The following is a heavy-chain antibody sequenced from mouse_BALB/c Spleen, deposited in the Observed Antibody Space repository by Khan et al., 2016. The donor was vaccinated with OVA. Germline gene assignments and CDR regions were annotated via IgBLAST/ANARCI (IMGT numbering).Heavy chain of an antibody. CDR1: GFSLTSYG. Sequence: QVQLQQPGPGLVAPSQSLSITCTVSGFSLTSYGVHWVRQPPGKGLEWLGVIWAGGSTNYNSALMSRLSISKDNSKSQVFLKMNSLQTDDTAMYYCVGLYYYGSSFYAMDYWGQGTSVTVSS. V-gene: IGHV2-9*02. D-gene: IGHD1-1*01. J-gene: IGHJ4*01. CDR2: IWAGGST. CDR3: VGLYYYGSSFYAMDY.